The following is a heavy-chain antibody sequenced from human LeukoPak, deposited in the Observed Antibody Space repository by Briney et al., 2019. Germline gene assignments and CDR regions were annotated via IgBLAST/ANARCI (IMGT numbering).Heavy chain of an antibody. J-gene: IGHJ4*02. V-gene: IGHV4-34*01. CDR1: GGSFTGYY. D-gene: IGHD6-19*01. Sequence: SETLSLTCAVYGGSFTGYYWSWIRQPPGKGLEWIGEINHSGSTNYNPSLKSRVTISVDTSKNQFSLKLSSVTAADTAVYYCARGMAVAGTGFGYWGQGTLVTVSS. CDR3: ARGMAVAGTGFGY. CDR2: INHSGST.